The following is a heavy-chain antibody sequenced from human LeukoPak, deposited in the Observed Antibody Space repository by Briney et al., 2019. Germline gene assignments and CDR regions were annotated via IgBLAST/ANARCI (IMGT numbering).Heavy chain of an antibody. J-gene: IGHJ4*02. CDR2: IYHSGGT. CDR1: GYSISSGYY. Sequence: NASETLSLTCAVSGYSISSGYYWGWIRQPPGKGLEWMGSIYHSGGTYYNPSLKSRVTISVDTSKNQFSPKLSSVTAADTAVYYCARRTRIAGWYYFDYWGQGTLVTVSP. V-gene: IGHV4-38-2*01. D-gene: IGHD6-13*01. CDR3: ARRTRIAGWYYFDY.